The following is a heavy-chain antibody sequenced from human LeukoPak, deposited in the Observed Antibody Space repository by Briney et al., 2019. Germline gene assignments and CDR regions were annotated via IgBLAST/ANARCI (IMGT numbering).Heavy chain of an antibody. CDR1: GFTFSSYA. D-gene: IGHD3-9*01. Sequence: GGSLRLSCAASGFTFSSYAMSWVRQAPGKGLEWVSAISGSGGSTYYADSVKGRFTISRDNSKNTLYLQMNSLRAEDTAVYYCAKGRLRYFDWLSHPHYYYMDVWGKGTTVTVSS. CDR3: AKGRLRYFDWLSHPHYYYMDV. J-gene: IGHJ6*03. CDR2: ISGSGGST. V-gene: IGHV3-23*01.